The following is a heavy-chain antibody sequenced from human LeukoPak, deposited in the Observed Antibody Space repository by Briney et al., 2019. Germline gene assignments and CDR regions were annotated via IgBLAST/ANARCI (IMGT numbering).Heavy chain of an antibody. J-gene: IGHJ6*04. Sequence: EASVKVSCKVSGYTLTELSMHWVRQAPGKGLEWMGGFDPEDGETIYALKFQGRVTMTEDTSTDTAYMELSSLRSEDTAVYYCATTDPRFYSNYVYYYGMDVWGKGTTVTVSS. CDR2: FDPEDGET. D-gene: IGHD4-11*01. V-gene: IGHV1-24*01. CDR3: ATTDPRFYSNYVYYYGMDV. CDR1: GYTLTELS.